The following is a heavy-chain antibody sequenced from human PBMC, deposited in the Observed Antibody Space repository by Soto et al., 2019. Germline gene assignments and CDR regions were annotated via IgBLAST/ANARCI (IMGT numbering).Heavy chain of an antibody. CDR3: AKGQHYYGSGSSPAY. V-gene: IGHV3-30*18. CDR1: GFTFSSYG. Sequence: GGSLRLSCAASGFTFSSYGMHWVRQAPGKGLEWVAVISYDGSNKYYADSVKGRFTISRDNSKNTLYLQMNSLRAEDTAVYYCAKGQHYYGSGSSPAYWGQGTLVTVSS. CDR2: ISYDGSNK. D-gene: IGHD3-10*01. J-gene: IGHJ4*02.